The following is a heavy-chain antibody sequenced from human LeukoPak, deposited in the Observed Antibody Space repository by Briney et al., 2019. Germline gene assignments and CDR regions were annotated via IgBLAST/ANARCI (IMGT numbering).Heavy chain of an antibody. CDR2: IPYEGSKK. CDR3: AKDWSGNYNWFDP. V-gene: IGHV3-30*02. J-gene: IGHJ5*02. Sequence: GGSLRLSCATSGFAFRSYGIHWVRQTPAKGLEWVAYIPYEGSKKYYADSVRGRFTISRDNSKNTAYLQMNSLRNDDTAMYYCAKDWSGNYNWFDPWGQGTLVTVSS. D-gene: IGHD3-3*01. CDR1: GFAFRSYG.